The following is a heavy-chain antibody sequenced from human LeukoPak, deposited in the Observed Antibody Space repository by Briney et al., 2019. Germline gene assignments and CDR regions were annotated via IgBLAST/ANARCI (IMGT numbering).Heavy chain of an antibody. Sequence: ASVKVSCKASGYTFTSYYMHWVRQAPGQGLEWMGWMNPNSGNTGYAQKFQDRVTMTKNTSISTAYMELSSLRSEDTAVYYCARGRSKSSGCPDYWGQGTLVTVSS. CDR2: MNPNSGNT. CDR3: ARGRSKSSGCPDY. J-gene: IGHJ4*02. D-gene: IGHD6-19*01. V-gene: IGHV1-8*02. CDR1: GYTFTSYY.